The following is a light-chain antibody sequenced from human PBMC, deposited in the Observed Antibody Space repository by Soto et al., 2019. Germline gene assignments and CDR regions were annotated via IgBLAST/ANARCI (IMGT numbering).Light chain of an antibody. V-gene: IGLV2-14*02. Sequence: QSVLTPPASVSGSPGQSITISCTGTSSDVGSYNLVSWYQQHPDKAPKVMIYEDTKRPSGVSNRFSGSKSGNTASLSISGLQAEDEADYYCSSYTTTSDVVFGGGTKVTVL. CDR2: EDT. CDR3: SSYTTTSDVV. J-gene: IGLJ2*01. CDR1: SSDVGSYNL.